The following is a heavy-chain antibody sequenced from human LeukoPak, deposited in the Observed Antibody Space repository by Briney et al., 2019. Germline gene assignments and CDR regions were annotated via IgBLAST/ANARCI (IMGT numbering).Heavy chain of an antibody. CDR3: ASSGYYYDSSHAFDI. Sequence: KPSETLSLTCTVSGGSISSYYWSWIRQPPGKGLEWIGDIYYSGSTNYNPSLKSRVTISVDTSKNQFSLKLSSVTAADTAVYYCASSGYYYDSSHAFDIWGEGTMVTVSS. V-gene: IGHV4-59*01. J-gene: IGHJ3*02. D-gene: IGHD3-22*01. CDR1: GGSISSYY. CDR2: IYYSGST.